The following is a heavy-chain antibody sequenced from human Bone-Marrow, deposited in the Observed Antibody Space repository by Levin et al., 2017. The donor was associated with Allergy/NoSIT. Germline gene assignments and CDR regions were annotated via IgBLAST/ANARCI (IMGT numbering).Heavy chain of an antibody. CDR2: LSPLFLP. J-gene: IGHJ4*02. Sequence: LSLTCAGEGGGSRRGGEEGRGRRQRPGKGLSFLFSLSPLFLPSSPPSLKSRVTISVDRSKNQFSLKLSSVTAADTAVYYCARNGWSPWGFSPVDYWGQGTLVTVSS. CDR1: GGGSRRGGEE. CDR3: ARNGWSPWGFSPVDY. V-gene: IGHV4-30-2*01. D-gene: IGHD2-15*01.